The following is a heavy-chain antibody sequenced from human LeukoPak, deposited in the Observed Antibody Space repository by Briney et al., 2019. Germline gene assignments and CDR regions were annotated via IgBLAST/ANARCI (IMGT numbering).Heavy chain of an antibody. D-gene: IGHD5-24*01. V-gene: IGHV1-46*01. CDR2: VNPHGGST. J-gene: IGHJ4*02. Sequence: ASVKVSCKTSGYTFISYAIHWVRQAPGQGLEWMGIVNPHGGSTSYAQKFQGRVSMTRDMSTSTVYMELSSLRSEDTALYYCARDPADGYIGFDYWGQGTLVTVSS. CDR1: GYTFISYA. CDR3: ARDPADGYIGFDY.